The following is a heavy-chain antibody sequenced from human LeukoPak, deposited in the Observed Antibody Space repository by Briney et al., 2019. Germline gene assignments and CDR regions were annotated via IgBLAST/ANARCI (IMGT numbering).Heavy chain of an antibody. CDR2: IYYSGST. CDR3: ARGLRNYDFWSGGSTNFDY. CDR1: GGSISSSSYY. D-gene: IGHD3-3*01. Sequence: PSETLSLTCTVSGGSISSSSYYWGWIRQPPGKGLEWIGSIYYSGSTYYNPSLKSRVTISVDTSKNQFSLKLSSVTAADTAVYYCARGLRNYDFWSGGSTNFDYWGQGTLVTVSS. J-gene: IGHJ4*02. V-gene: IGHV4-39*01.